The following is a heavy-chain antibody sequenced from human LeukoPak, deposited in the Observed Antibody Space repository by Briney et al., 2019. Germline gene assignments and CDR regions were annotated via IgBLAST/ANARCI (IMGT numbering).Heavy chain of an antibody. CDR1: GGSISSYY. CDR2: IYYSGST. CDR3: ARAPTARNWFDP. V-gene: IGHV4-59*01. J-gene: IGHJ5*02. Sequence: PSETLSLTCTVSGGSISSYYWSWIRQPPGKGLEWIGYIYYSGSTNYNPSLTSRVTISVDTSKNQFSLTLSSVTAADTAVYYCARAPTARNWFDPWGQGTLVTVSS.